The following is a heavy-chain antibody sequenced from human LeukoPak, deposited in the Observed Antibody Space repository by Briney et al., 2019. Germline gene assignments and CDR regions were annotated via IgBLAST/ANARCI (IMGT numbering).Heavy chain of an antibody. V-gene: IGHV4-4*07. Sequence: SETLSLTCTVPGDSISSFYWSWIRQPAGKGLEWIGRVYVTGSTNLNPALQSRVTMSVDTSKNQFSLKLTSVAAADTAVYYCARDRQWLVDHWGQGTLVTVSS. J-gene: IGHJ5*02. CDR2: VYVTGST. D-gene: IGHD6-19*01. CDR3: ARDRQWLVDH. CDR1: GDSISSFY.